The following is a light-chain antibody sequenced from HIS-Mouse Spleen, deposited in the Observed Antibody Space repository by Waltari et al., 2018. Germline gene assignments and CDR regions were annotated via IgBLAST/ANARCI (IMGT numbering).Light chain of an antibody. CDR3: QVWDSSSDHQGV. CDR1: NIGSKS. V-gene: IGLV3-21*02. Sequence: SYVLTQPPSVSVAPGQTARITCGGNNIGSKSVHWYQQKPGQAPVLVVYDDSDRPSGSPGRFAGSNSGNTATRTISRVEDGDEADYYCQVWDSSSDHQGVFGTGTKVTVL. CDR2: DDS. J-gene: IGLJ1*01.